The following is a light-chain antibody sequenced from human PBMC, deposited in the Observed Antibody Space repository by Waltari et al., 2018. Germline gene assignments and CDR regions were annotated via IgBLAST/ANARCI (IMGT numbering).Light chain of an antibody. V-gene: IGKV1-39*01. CDR2: TAS. CDR3: QQSYSTPPT. Sequence: IQLTQSPHSLSASVGARVTITCRASQSISSYLNWYQQKPGKAPKLLTYTASSLQSGVPSRFSGSGSGTDFTLTISSLQPEDFATYYCQQSYSTPPTFGQGTKVEIK. J-gene: IGKJ1*01. CDR1: QSISSY.